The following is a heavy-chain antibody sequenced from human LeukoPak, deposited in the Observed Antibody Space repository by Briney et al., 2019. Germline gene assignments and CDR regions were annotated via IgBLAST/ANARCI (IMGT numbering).Heavy chain of an antibody. CDR2: ISGGGGST. Sequence: PGGSLRLSCAASGFTFDDYGMSWVRQAPGKGLEWVSVISGGGGSTYYADSMKGRFTISRDNSKNTLYLQMNSLRAEDMAVYYCAKGGYNDVFDYWGQGTLVTVSS. J-gene: IGHJ4*02. V-gene: IGHV3-23*01. CDR3: AKGGYNDVFDY. D-gene: IGHD5-24*01. CDR1: GFTFDDYG.